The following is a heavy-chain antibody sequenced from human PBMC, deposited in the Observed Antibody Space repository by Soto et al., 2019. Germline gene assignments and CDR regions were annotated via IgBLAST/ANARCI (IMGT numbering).Heavy chain of an antibody. D-gene: IGHD6-13*01. V-gene: IGHV5-51*01. CDR3: ARTSAAGKYYYGTDV. CDR2: IYPGDSDT. Sequence: PGESLKISCKGSGYSFTSYWIGWVRQMPGKGLEWMGIIYPGDSDTRYSPSFQGQVTISADKSISTAYLQWSSLKASDTAMYYCARTSAAGKYYYGTDVWGQGTTVTGSS. J-gene: IGHJ6*02. CDR1: GYSFTSYW.